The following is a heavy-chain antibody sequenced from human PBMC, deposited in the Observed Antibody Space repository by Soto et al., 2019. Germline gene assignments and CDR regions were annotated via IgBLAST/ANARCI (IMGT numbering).Heavy chain of an antibody. CDR3: ARDYYGSGQDYYYYGMDV. D-gene: IGHD3-10*01. CDR2: IYYSGST. Sequence: PSETLSLTCTVSGGSISSGGYYWSWIRQHPGKGLEWIGYIYYSGSTYYNPSLKSRVTISVDTSKNQFSLKLSSVTAADTAVYYCARDYYGSGQDYYYYGMDVWGQGTTVTVSS. V-gene: IGHV4-31*03. J-gene: IGHJ6*02. CDR1: GGSISSGGYY.